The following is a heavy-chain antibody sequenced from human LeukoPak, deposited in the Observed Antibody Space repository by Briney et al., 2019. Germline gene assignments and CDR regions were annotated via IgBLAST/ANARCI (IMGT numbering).Heavy chain of an antibody. D-gene: IGHD1-26*01. CDR1: GFTVSSNY. CDR2: IYSGGST. CDR3: ARGKPRYSGSYLE. J-gene: IGHJ4*02. Sequence: GGSLRLSCAASGFTVSSNYMSWVRQAPGKGLEWVSVIYSGGSTYYADSVKGRFTISRDNSKNTLYLQMNSLRAEDTAVYYCARGKPRYSGSYLEWGQGTLVTVSS. V-gene: IGHV3-66*01.